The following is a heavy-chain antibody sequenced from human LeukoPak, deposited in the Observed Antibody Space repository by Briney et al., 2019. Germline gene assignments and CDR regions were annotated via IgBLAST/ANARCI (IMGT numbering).Heavy chain of an antibody. CDR2: IYYSGNT. J-gene: IGHJ4*02. CDR3: ARGIGSGWFN. CDR1: GGSISIGGYS. D-gene: IGHD6-19*01. V-gene: IGHV4-31*03. Sequence: PSETLSFTCTVAGGSISIGGYSWGWIRQHPGKRLEWIGYIYYSGNTYYNPSLKSRVTISVDTSKNQFSLKLSSVTAADTAVYYCARGIGSGWFNWGQGTLVTVSS.